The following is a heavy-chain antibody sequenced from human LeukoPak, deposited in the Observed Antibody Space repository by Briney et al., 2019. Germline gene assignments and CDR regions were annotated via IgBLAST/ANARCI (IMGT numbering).Heavy chain of an antibody. Sequence: PGGSLRLSCAASGFTFSSYGMSWVRQAPGKGLEWVLAISGSGGSTYYADSVKGRFTISRDNSKNTLYLQMNSLRAEDTAVYYCAKESYYYDSSGYYYVGAFDIWGQGTMVTVSS. CDR2: ISGSGGST. D-gene: IGHD3-22*01. J-gene: IGHJ3*02. CDR1: GFTFSSYG. CDR3: AKESYYYDSSGYYYVGAFDI. V-gene: IGHV3-23*01.